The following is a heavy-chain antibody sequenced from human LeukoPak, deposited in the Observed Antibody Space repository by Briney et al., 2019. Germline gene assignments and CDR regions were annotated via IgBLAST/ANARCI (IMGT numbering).Heavy chain of an antibody. CDR1: GYTFTSYV. CDR2: MNHNSGNT. CDR3: ARRFSGSGSPITY. D-gene: IGHD3-10*01. J-gene: IGHJ4*02. V-gene: IGHV1-8*01. Sequence: ASVTVSLKASGYTFTSYVINWVRQATGQGLEWMGWMNHNSGNTAYPPKFQGRVTKTRNTSIRTAYMELSSLRSEDTAVYYCARRFSGSGSPITYWGQGTLVTVSS.